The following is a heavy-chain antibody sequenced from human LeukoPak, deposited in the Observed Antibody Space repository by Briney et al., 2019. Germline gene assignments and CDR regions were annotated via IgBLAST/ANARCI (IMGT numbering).Heavy chain of an antibody. J-gene: IGHJ6*04. Sequence: GGSLRLSCAASGFTFSSYSMNWVRQAPGKGLEWVSYISSSSSYKYYADSVKGRFTISRDNAKNSLYLQMNSLRAEDTAVYYCARDRWYCSSTSCDYYYGMDVWGKGTTVTVSS. V-gene: IGHV3-21*01. CDR3: ARDRWYCSSTSCDYYYGMDV. D-gene: IGHD2-2*01. CDR2: ISSSSSYK. CDR1: GFTFSSYS.